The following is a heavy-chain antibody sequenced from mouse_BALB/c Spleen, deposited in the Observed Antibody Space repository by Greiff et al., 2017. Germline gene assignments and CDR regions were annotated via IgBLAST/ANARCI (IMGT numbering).Heavy chain of an antibody. D-gene: IGHD1-1*01. J-gene: IGHJ4*01. CDR1: GFNIKDTY. CDR3: ATAVVDYYAMDY. CDR2: IDPANGNT. Sequence: EVKLMESGAELVKPGASVKLSCTASGFNIKDTYMHWVKQRPEQGLEWIGRIDPANGNTKYDPKFQGKATITADTSSNTAYLQLSSLTSEDTAVYYCATAVVDYYAMDYWGQGTSVTVSS. V-gene: IGHV14-3*02.